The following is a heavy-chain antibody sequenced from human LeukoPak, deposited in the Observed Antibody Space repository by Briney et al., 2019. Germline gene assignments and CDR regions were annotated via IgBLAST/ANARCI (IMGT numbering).Heavy chain of an antibody. J-gene: IGHJ6*03. D-gene: IGHD6-13*01. CDR3: ASPPVGAAAGHYYYYYMDV. CDR1: GFTFSSYN. Sequence: PGGSLRLSCAASGFTFSSYNMNWVRQAPGKGLEWVSSISSSSSYIYYADSVKGRFTISRDNAKNSLYLQMNSLRAEDTAVYYCASPPVGAAAGHYYYYYMDVWGKGTTVTVSS. V-gene: IGHV3-21*01. CDR2: ISSSSSYI.